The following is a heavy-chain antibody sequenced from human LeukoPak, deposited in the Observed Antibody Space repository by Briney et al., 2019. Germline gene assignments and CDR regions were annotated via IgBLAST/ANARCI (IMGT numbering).Heavy chain of an antibody. CDR2: MNPNSGNT. D-gene: IGHD2-8*01. CDR1: GYTFTSYG. CDR3: AEGKTCTNGVCYTSGWFDP. Sequence: ASVKVSCKASGYTFTSYGISWVRQATGQGLEWMGWMNPNSGNTGYAQKFQGRVTMTRNTSISTAYMELSSLRSEDTAVYYCAEGKTCTNGVCYTSGWFDPWGQGTLVTVSS. V-gene: IGHV1-8*02. J-gene: IGHJ5*02.